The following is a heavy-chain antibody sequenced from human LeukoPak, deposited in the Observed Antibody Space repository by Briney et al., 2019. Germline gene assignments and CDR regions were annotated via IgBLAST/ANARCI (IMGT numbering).Heavy chain of an antibody. J-gene: IGHJ4*02. Sequence: PGGSLRLSCAASGFTFDDYGMSWVRQAPGKGLEWVAFIRYDGSNKYYADSVKGRFTISRDNSKNTLYLQMNSLRAEDTAVYYCAKDWGIAAAGPPPGDYWGQGTLVTVSS. D-gene: IGHD6-13*01. CDR1: GFTFDDYG. CDR2: IRYDGSNK. V-gene: IGHV3-30*02. CDR3: AKDWGIAAAGPPPGDY.